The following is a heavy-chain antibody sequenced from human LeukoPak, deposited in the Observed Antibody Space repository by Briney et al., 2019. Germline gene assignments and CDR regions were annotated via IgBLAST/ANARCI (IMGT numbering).Heavy chain of an antibody. CDR2: IKHDEREE. CDR1: GFTFSESW. Sequence: GGSLRLSCVASGFTFSESWMTWVRQAPGKGLEWVASIKHDEREEYYADSVKGRFSMSRDNGKNSLYLQMNSLRAEDTAVYYCAKPRGPAMDYYYYGMDVWGQGTTVTVSS. CDR3: AKPRGPAMDYYYYGMDV. J-gene: IGHJ6*02. D-gene: IGHD5-18*01. V-gene: IGHV3-7*03.